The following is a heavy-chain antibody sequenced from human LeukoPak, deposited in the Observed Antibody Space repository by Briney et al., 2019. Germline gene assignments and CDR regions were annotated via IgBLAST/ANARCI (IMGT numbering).Heavy chain of an antibody. CDR1: GFTFSSYA. CDR3: ARGEEAPYYYYYMDV. Sequence: PGGSLRLSYAASGFTFSSYAMHWVRRAPGKGLEWEAVTSYDGSNKYYADSVKGRFTISRDNSKNTLYLQMNSLRAEDTAVYYCARGEEAPYYYYYMDVWGKGTTVTVSS. V-gene: IGHV3-30-3*01. CDR2: TSYDGSNK. J-gene: IGHJ6*03.